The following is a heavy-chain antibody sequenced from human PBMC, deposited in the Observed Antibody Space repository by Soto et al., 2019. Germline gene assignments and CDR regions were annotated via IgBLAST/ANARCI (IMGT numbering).Heavy chain of an antibody. CDR3: ARERESGRYNWNLGEFDP. CDR1: GFTFSSYA. CDR2: ISYDGNNK. D-gene: IGHD1-20*01. V-gene: IGHV3-30-3*01. J-gene: IGHJ5*02. Sequence: GGSLRLSCAASGFTFSSYAMHWVRQAPGKGLEWVAVISYDGNNKYYADSVKGRFTISRDNSKNTLYLQMNSLRAEDTAVYYCARERESGRYNWNLGEFDPWGQGTLVTVSS.